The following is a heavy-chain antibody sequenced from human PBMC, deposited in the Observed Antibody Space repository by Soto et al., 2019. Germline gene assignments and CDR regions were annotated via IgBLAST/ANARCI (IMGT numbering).Heavy chain of an antibody. CDR3: ARHVYYDVLKKNY. V-gene: IGHV5-51*01. CDR2: IYPGNSDT. CDR1: GYNFANYW. Sequence: GESLKISCKGSGYNFANYWIGWVRQMLGKGLEWMGIIYPGNSDTRYSPSFQGQVTISADTSISTAYLEWSSLKASDTAIYYCARHVYYDVLKKNYWGQGTLVTVSS. D-gene: IGHD3-9*01. J-gene: IGHJ4*02.